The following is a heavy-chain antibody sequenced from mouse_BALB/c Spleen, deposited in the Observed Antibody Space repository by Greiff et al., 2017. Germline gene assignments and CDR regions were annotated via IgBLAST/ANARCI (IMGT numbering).Heavy chain of an antibody. CDR1: GFNIKDYY. CDR2: IDPENGDT. Sequence: EVKLMESGAELVRSGASVKLSCTASGFNIKDYYMHWVKQRPEQGLEWIGWIDPENGDTEYAPKFQGKATMTADTSSNTAYLQLSSLTSEDTAVYYCNAGVGYYVAMDYWGKGTSVTFSS. V-gene: IGHV14-4*02. D-gene: IGHD2-3*01. CDR3: NAGVGYYVAMDY. J-gene: IGHJ4*01.